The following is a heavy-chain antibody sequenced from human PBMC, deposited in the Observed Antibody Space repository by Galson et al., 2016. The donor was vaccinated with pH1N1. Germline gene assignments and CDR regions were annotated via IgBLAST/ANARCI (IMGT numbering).Heavy chain of an antibody. J-gene: IGHJ4*02. Sequence: SLRLSCAASGFTFGAHTMNWVRQAPGKGLEWVASIGDAIFYADSVRGRFTISRDNAKSTLYLQMNSLRAEDTSIYYCTRDVPFTSFGYWGQGTLVTVSS. CDR1: GFTFGAHT. D-gene: IGHD3-3*02. CDR2: IGDAI. CDR3: TRDVPFTSFGY. V-gene: IGHV3-21*06.